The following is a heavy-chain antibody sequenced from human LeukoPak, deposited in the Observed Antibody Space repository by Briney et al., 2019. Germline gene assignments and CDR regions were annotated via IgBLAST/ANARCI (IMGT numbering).Heavy chain of an antibody. CDR3: AREGRGSGSYYTFWFDP. J-gene: IGHJ5*02. V-gene: IGHV1-2*04. Sequence: ASVKVSCKASGYTFTGYYMHWVRQAPGQGLEWMGWINPNSGGTNYAQKFQGWVTMTRDTYISTAYMELSRLRSDDTAVYYCAREGRGSGSYYTFWFDPWGQGTLVTVSS. CDR1: GYTFTGYY. D-gene: IGHD3-10*01. CDR2: INPNSGGT.